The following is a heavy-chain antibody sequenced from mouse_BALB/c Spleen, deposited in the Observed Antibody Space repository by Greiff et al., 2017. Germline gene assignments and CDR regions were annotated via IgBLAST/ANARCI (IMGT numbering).Heavy chain of an antibody. Sequence: EVNLVESGGGLVKPGGSLKLSCAASGFTFSSYAMSWVRQTPEKRLEWVASISSGGSTYYPDSVKGRFTISRDNARNILYLQMSSLRSEDTAMYYCARVANYYYAMDYWGQGTSVTVSS. CDR1: GFTFSSYA. CDR3: ARVANYYYAMDY. V-gene: IGHV5-6-5*01. CDR2: ISSGGST. J-gene: IGHJ4*01. D-gene: IGHD4-1*01.